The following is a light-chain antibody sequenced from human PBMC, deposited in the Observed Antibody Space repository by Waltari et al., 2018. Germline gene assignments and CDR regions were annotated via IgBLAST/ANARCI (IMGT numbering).Light chain of an antibody. CDR1: QDISNY. Sequence: DIQMTQSPSSLSASVGDRVTITCQASQDISNYLNWYQQKPGKAPKLLIYDPSNLETGVPSRFSGSGSGTDFTFTISSLQPEDIATYYCQQYDNLPLGFGPGTKVDIK. V-gene: IGKV1-33*01. J-gene: IGKJ3*01. CDR3: QQYDNLPLG. CDR2: DPS.